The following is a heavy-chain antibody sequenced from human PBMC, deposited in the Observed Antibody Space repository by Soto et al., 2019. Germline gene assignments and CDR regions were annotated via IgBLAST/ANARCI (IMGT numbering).Heavy chain of an antibody. Sequence: QVQLVQSGAEVKKPGSSVKVSCKASGGTFSSYAISWVRQAPGQGLEWMGGIIPIFGTANYAQKFQGRVTITAEESTSTAYMELSSLRSEDTAVYYCARDYDFWSGPYYYGMDVWGQGTTVTVSS. CDR1: GGTFSSYA. V-gene: IGHV1-69*12. CDR3: ARDYDFWSGPYYYGMDV. CDR2: IIPIFGTA. J-gene: IGHJ6*02. D-gene: IGHD3-3*01.